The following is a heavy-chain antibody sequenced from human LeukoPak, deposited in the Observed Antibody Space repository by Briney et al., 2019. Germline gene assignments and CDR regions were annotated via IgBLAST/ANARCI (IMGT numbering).Heavy chain of an antibody. CDR3: AKHGSGGY. J-gene: IGHJ4*02. D-gene: IGHD3-3*01. CDR1: GFTVSSNE. Sequence: SGGSLRLSCAASGFTVSSNEMSWVRQAPGKGLEWVSSISGGSTYYADSRRGRFTISRDNSKNTLHLQMNSLRAEDTAVYYCAKHGSGGYWGQGTLVTVSS. CDR2: ISGGST. V-gene: IGHV3-38-3*01.